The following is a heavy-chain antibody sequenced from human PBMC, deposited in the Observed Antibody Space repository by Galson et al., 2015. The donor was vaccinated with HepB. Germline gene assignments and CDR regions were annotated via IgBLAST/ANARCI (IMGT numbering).Heavy chain of an antibody. Sequence: SLRLSCAASGFTFSDYYMRWIRQAPGKGLEWVSYISSSSSYTNYADSVKGRFTISRDNAKNSLYLQMNSLRAEDTAVYYCARAVGWGGKNFDYWGQGTLVTVSS. V-gene: IGHV3-11*06. CDR2: ISSSSSYT. CDR1: GFTFSDYY. J-gene: IGHJ4*02. CDR3: ARAVGWGGKNFDY. D-gene: IGHD3-16*01.